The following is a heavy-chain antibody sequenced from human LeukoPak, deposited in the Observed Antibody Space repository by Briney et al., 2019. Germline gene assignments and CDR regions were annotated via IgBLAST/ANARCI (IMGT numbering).Heavy chain of an antibody. D-gene: IGHD3-16*02. J-gene: IGHJ4*02. CDR1: GYTFTSYG. CDR2: ISAYNGNT. Sequence: ASVKVSCKASGYTFTSYGISWVRQAPGQGLEWMGWISAYNGNTNYAQKFQGRVTMTEDTSTDTAYMELSSLRSEDTAVYYCATVDDYVWGSYRHWGQGTLVTVSS. CDR3: ATVDDYVWGSYRH. V-gene: IGHV1-18*01.